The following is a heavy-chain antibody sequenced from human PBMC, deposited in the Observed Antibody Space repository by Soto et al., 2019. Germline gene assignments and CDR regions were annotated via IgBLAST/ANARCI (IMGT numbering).Heavy chain of an antibody. CDR2: IGGSGSNT. V-gene: IGHV3-23*01. Sequence: EVQLLESGEGLVQPGGSLKLSCAASGFTFSNYAMSWVRQAPGKGLEWVSGIGGSGSNTYYADSVKGRFTISRDNSKNTLFLQMNNLRAEDTAEYYCARVVRHFDTPYGMDVWGQGTTVTVSS. CDR1: GFTFSNYA. CDR3: ARVVRHFDTPYGMDV. J-gene: IGHJ6*02. D-gene: IGHD3-9*01.